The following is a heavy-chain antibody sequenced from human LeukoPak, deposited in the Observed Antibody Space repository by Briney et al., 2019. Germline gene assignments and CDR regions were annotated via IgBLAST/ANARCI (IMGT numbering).Heavy chain of an antibody. CDR2: INHSGST. CDR1: GGSFSGYY. Sequence: SETLSLTCAVHGGSFSGYYWSWIRQPPGKGLEWRGEINHSGSTNYNPCLKSRVTISVDTSKNPLSLKLSSVTAADTAVYYCARGSGYCSSTSCYTNYYYYGMDVCGQGTTATVSS. D-gene: IGHD2-2*01. J-gene: IGHJ6*02. CDR3: ARGSGYCSSTSCYTNYYYYGMDV. V-gene: IGHV4-34*01.